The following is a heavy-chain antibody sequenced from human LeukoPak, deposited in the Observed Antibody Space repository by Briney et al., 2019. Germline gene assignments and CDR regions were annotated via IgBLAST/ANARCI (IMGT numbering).Heavy chain of an antibody. CDR2: ISSSGGTI. CDR1: GFTFSDCY. V-gene: IGHV3-11*01. D-gene: IGHD2-2*01. Sequence: GGSLRLSCAASGFTFSDCYMSWIRQAPGKGLEWVSYISSSGGTIYYADSVKGRFTISRDNAKNSLYLQMNSLRAEDTAVYYCARGDVGYCSSTSCFHFDYWGQGTQDTVSS. J-gene: IGHJ4*02. CDR3: ARGDVGYCSSTSCFHFDY.